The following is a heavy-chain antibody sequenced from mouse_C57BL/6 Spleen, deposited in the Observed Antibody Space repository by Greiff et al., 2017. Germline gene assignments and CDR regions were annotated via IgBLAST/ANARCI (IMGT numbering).Heavy chain of an antibody. CDR2: IDPSDSET. J-gene: IGHJ4*01. D-gene: IGHD4-1*01. V-gene: IGHV1-52*01. CDR3: ARTGTGTRGDYYAMDY. Sequence: QVQLQQPGAELVRPGSSVKLSCKASGYTFTSYWLHWVKQRPIQGLEWIGNIDPSDSETHYNQKFKDKATLTVDKSSSTAYMQLSSLTSEDAAVYYCARTGTGTRGDYYAMDYWGQGTSVTVSS. CDR1: GYTFTSYW.